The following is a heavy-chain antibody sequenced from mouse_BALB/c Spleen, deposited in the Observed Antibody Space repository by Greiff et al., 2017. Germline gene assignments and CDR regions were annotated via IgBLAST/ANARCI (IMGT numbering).Heavy chain of an antibody. CDR2: IRNKANGYTT. J-gene: IGHJ3*01. CDR1: GFTFTDYY. D-gene: IGHD2-1*01. V-gene: IGHV7-3*02. Sequence: DVKLVESGGGLVQPGGSLRLSCATSGFTFTDYYMSWVRQPPGKALEWLGFIRNKANGYTTEYSASVKGRFTISRDNYQSILYLQMNTLRAEDSATYYCARAYGNYVGFAYWGQGTLVTVSA. CDR3: ARAYGNYVGFAY.